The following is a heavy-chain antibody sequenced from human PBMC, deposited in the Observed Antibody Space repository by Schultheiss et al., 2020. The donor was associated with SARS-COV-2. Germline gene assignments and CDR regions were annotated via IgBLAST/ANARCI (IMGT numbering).Heavy chain of an antibody. CDR2: ISGSGGNT. Sequence: GGSLRLSCAASGFTFSSYAMNWVRQAPGKGLEWVSGISGSGGNTFNADSVKGRFTISRDNSKNTLYLQMNSLRAEDTAVYYCVTVTAYIMGASRKEPNWGQGTLVTVSS. J-gene: IGHJ4*02. CDR1: GFTFSSYA. V-gene: IGHV3-23*01. D-gene: IGHD1-26*01. CDR3: VTVTAYIMGASRKEPN.